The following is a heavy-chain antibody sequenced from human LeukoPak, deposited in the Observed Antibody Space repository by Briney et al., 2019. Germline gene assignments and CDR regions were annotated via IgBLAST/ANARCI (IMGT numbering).Heavy chain of an antibody. V-gene: IGHV3-7*01. D-gene: IGHD1-26*01. CDR1: GFTFSSYW. CDR3: ARGGELLRPADY. J-gene: IGHJ4*02. CDR2: MNQDGSEK. Sequence: PGGSLRLSCAASGFTFSSYWMSWVRQAPGKGLEWVANMNQDGSEKYYVDSVKGRFTISRDNAKNSLYLQMNNLRAGDTAVYYCARGGELLRPADYWGQGTLVTVSS.